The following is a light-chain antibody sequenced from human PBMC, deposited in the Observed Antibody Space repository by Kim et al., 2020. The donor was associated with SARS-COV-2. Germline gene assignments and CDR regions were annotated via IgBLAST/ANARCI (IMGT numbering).Light chain of an antibody. J-gene: IGKJ1*01. V-gene: IGKV1-9*01. CDR3: QQLNTFPRT. CDR2: AAS. Sequence: GDRVTIACRASQDISNHLAWYQQKPGKAPDLLLYAASTLKPGVPSRFSGSGSGTEFTLTISSLQPEDFATYSCQQLNTFPRTFGQGTKV. CDR1: QDISNH.